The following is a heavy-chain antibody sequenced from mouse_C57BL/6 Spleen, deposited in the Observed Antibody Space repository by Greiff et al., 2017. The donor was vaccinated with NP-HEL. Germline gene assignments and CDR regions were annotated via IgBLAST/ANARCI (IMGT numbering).Heavy chain of an antibody. J-gene: IGHJ3*01. Sequence: QVQLKQSGAELVKPGASVKLSCKASGYTFTSYWMHWVKQRPGQGLEWIGMIHPNSGSTNYNEKFKSKATLTVDKSSSTAYMQLSSLTSEDSAVYYCARSPDRGPGAYWGQGTLVTVSA. D-gene: IGHD4-1*01. V-gene: IGHV1-64*01. CDR2: IHPNSGST. CDR1: GYTFTSYW. CDR3: ARSPDRGPGAY.